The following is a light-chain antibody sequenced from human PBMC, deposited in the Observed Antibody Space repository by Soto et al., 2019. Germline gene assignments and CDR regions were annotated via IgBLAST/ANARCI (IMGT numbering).Light chain of an antibody. V-gene: IGKV3-20*01. CDR2: DTS. CDR1: QSVSSSY. J-gene: IGKJ1*01. CDR3: QQSDSSPWT. Sequence: IVLTHAAGALALSLCGRRTLSSSASQSVSSSYLAWYQQTPGQAPRLLVYDTSYRATGVPDRFSGSGSGTDFTLTISRLEPEDSAVYYCQQSDSSPWTFGQGTKVDIK.